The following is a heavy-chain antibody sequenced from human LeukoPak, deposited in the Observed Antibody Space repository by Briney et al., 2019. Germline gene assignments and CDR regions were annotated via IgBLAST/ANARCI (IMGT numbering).Heavy chain of an antibody. V-gene: IGHV1-69*04. CDR1: GGTFSSYA. CDR2: IIPILGIA. Sequence: GASVKVSCKASGGTFSSYAISWVRQAPGQGLEWMGRIIPILGIANYAQKFQGRVTITADKSTSTAYMELSSLRSEDTAVYYCARASYYDSSGPFDYWGQGTLVTVSS. D-gene: IGHD3-22*01. CDR3: ARASYYDSSGPFDY. J-gene: IGHJ4*02.